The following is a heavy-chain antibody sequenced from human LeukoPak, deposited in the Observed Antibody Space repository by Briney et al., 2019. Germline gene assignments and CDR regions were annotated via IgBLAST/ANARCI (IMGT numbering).Heavy chain of an antibody. D-gene: IGHD2-15*01. CDR3: ARDRHCSGGSCSGL. V-gene: IGHV3-53*01. CDR1: GLTVSNNY. CDR2: IYSGGST. Sequence: GESLTLSCAASGLTVSNNYMKWVRQAPGKGLEWVSLIYSGGSTYYADYVKGRFTISRDNPKNTVYLQMNNLRAEDKAVYYCARDRHCSGGSCSGLWGQGTLVTVSS. J-gene: IGHJ4*02.